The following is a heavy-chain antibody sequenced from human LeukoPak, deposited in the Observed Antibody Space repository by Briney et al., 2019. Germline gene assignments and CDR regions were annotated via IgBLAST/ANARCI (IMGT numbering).Heavy chain of an antibody. CDR1: GFTFSSYV. J-gene: IGHJ4*02. CDR2: ISYDGSNK. D-gene: IGHD4-17*01. V-gene: IGHV3-30*04. CDR3: ARETTVTTAFDY. Sequence: PGGSLRLSCAASGFTFSSYVMHWVRQAPGKGLEWVAVISYDGSNKYYADSVKGRFTISRDNSKNTLYLQMNSLRAEDTAVYYCARETTVTTAFDYWGQGTLVTVSS.